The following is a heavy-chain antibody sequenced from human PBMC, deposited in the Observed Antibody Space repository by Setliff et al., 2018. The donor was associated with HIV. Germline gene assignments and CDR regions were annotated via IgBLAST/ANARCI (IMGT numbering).Heavy chain of an antibody. Sequence: GASVKVSCKASGYTFTTYSINWVRQAPGQGLEWMGWINTNTGNPTYAQKFQGRVTLTTDTSTSTAYMELRSLRSDDTAVYYCARVNDILLGYWVGYFDYWGQGTLVTVSS. V-gene: IGHV1-18*01. CDR2: INTNTGNP. D-gene: IGHD2-8*01. J-gene: IGHJ4*02. CDR1: GYTFTTYS. CDR3: ARVNDILLGYWVGYFDY.